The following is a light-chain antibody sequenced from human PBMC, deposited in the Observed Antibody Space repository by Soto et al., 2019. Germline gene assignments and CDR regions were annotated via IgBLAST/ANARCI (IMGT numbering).Light chain of an antibody. CDR3: QQYNSYTWT. CDR1: QSISSW. V-gene: IGKV1-5*03. J-gene: IGKJ1*01. CDR2: KAA. Sequence: DIQMTQSPSTLSASVGDRVTITCRASQSISSWLAWYQQKPGKAAKLLIYKAASLKSGVPSRFSGSGSGTEFTLTISLQQHDVFASYCRQQYNSYTWTFGHGTKVEIK.